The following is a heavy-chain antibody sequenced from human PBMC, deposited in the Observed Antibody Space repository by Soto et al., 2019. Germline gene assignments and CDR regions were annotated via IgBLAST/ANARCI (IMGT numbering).Heavy chain of an antibody. Sequence: GGSLRLSCAASGFTFSSYAMSWVRQAPGKGLEWVSAISGSGGSTYYADSVKGRFTISRDNSKNTLYLQMNSLRAEDTAVYYCAKVLDYYDFWSGSSYGMDVWGQGTTVTVSS. CDR2: ISGSGGST. CDR3: AKVLDYYDFWSGSSYGMDV. D-gene: IGHD3-3*01. CDR1: GFTFSSYA. V-gene: IGHV3-23*01. J-gene: IGHJ6*02.